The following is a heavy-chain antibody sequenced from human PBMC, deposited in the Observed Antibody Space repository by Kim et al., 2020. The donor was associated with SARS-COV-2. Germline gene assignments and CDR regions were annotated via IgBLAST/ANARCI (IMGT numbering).Heavy chain of an antibody. D-gene: IGHD3-3*01. CDR3: ASGALHYDFWSGYSFDY. J-gene: IGHJ4*02. Sequence: GGSLRLSCAASGFTFSSYGMHWVRQAPGKGLEWVAVIWYDGSNKYYADSVKGRFTISRDNSKNTLYLQMNSLRAEDTAVYYCASGALHYDFWSGYSFDYWGQGTLVTVSS. CDR1: GFTFSSYG. V-gene: IGHV3-33*08. CDR2: IWYDGSNK.